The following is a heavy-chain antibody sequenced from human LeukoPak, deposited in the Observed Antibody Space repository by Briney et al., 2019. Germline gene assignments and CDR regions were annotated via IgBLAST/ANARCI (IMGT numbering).Heavy chain of an antibody. CDR3: ARVGGYCSSVSNCYGDY. Sequence: PGGSLRLSCAASGFTFSIYSMNWVRQAPGKGLEWVSCISSGGTNIYYADSVRGRFTISRGNAKNSLYLQMNSLRAEDTAVYYCARVGGYCSSVSNCYGDYWGQGTLVTVSS. CDR1: GFTFSIYS. J-gene: IGHJ4*02. D-gene: IGHD2-2*03. CDR2: ISSGGTNI. V-gene: IGHV3-21*01.